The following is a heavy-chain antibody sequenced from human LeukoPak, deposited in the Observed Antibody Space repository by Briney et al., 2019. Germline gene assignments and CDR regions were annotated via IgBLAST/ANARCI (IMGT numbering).Heavy chain of an antibody. J-gene: IGHJ3*02. V-gene: IGHV1-2*02. CDR3: ATSRNASLPFDI. Sequence: ASVKVSCKASGYTFTGCYMHWVRQAPGQGLDWMGWINPNSGGTNYAQKFQGRVTMTRDTSISTAYMELSRLRSDDTAVYYCATSRNASLPFDIWGQGTMVTVSS. CDR2: INPNSGGT. D-gene: IGHD1-14*01. CDR1: GYTFTGCY.